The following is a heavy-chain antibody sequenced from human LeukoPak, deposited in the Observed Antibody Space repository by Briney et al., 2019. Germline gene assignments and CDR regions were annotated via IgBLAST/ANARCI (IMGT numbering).Heavy chain of an antibody. CDR3: ARSHLKTYYYDSSGYYDY. Sequence: GASVKVSCKASGYTFTSYGISWVRQAPGQGLEWMGWISAYNGNTNYAQKLQGRVTMTTDTSTSTAYMELRSLRSDDTAVYYCARSHLKTYYYDSSGYYDYWGQGTLVTVSS. D-gene: IGHD3-22*01. CDR1: GYTFTSYG. CDR2: ISAYNGNT. J-gene: IGHJ4*02. V-gene: IGHV1-18*01.